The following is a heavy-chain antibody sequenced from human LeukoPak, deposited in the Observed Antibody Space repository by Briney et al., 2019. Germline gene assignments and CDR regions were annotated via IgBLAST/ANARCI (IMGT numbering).Heavy chain of an antibody. Sequence: SETLSLTCTVSGDSISSSSSYWGWIRQPPGEGLEWIGSIYYSGSTYYNTSLKSRVTISVDTSKNQFSLKLSSVTAADTAVYYCARGEAGTTTDFDYWGQGTLVTVSS. CDR3: ARGEAGTTTDFDY. CDR2: IYYSGST. D-gene: IGHD1-26*01. CDR1: GDSISSSSSY. J-gene: IGHJ4*02. V-gene: IGHV4-39*07.